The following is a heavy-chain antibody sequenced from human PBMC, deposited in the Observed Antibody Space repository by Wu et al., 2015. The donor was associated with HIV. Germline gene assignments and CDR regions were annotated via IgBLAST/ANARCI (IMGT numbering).Heavy chain of an antibody. D-gene: IGHD5-12*01. J-gene: IGHJ6*03. CDR2: ISIYTGNT. Sequence: QVQLEQSGGEVKNVGASIKVSCKASGYTFKSYGISWVRQAPGQGLEWMGWISIYTGNTNYEEKFKDRVTMTADPSANTAYMEVRRLRSDDTAVYYCARNQKYSHPSYYYYYYMTSGAKGPRSLSP. CDR1: GYTFKSYG. V-gene: IGHV1-18*04. CDR3: ARNQKYSHPSYYYYYYMTS.